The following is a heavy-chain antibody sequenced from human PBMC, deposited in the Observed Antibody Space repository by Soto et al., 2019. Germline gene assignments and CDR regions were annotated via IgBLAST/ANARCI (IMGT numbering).Heavy chain of an antibody. Sequence: QPHLQESGPGLVKPSETLSLTCTVSSGSISSPNYYCGWIRPPPARGLDVVGSVDYCGTTYSGPSLNSRVTIVVDASTNQFVLELSSVTAADTAVYYCARGNYYDRWSNRHYYFDNWGQGTLVSVS. CDR2: VDYCGTT. J-gene: IGHJ4*02. V-gene: IGHV4-39*01. CDR1: SGSISSPNYY. CDR3: ARGNYYDRWSNRHYYFDN. D-gene: IGHD3-16*02.